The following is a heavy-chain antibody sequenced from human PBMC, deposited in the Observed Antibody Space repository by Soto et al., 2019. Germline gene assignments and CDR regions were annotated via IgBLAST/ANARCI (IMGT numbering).Heavy chain of an antibody. CDR3: AIPAVNDLDADSSAFDI. D-gene: IGHD1-1*01. V-gene: IGHV1-69*02. CDR2: VIPIIGEG. J-gene: IGHJ3*02. CDR1: GGTFSSQT. Sequence: QVQLVQSGAEVKEPGSSVKVSCKVSGGTFSSQTINWVRQVPGQGLECMGSVIPIIGEGKYAQSFLGRVTITWENSPNTVHRGVSNMGSGCTAVYYRAIPAVNDLDADSSAFDIWGQGTMVTVYS.